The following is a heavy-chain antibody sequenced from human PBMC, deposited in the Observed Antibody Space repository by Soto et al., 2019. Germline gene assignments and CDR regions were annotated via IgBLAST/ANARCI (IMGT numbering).Heavy chain of an antibody. D-gene: IGHD3-10*01. CDR2: IYYSGST. CDR3: ARGFGGSGSYSKGSAFDI. V-gene: IGHV4-31*03. CDR1: GGSISSGGYY. Sequence: PSETLSLTCTVSGGSISSGGYYWSWIRQHPGKGLEWIGYIYYSGSTYYNPSLKSRVTISVDTSKNQFSLKLSSVTAADTAVYYCARGFGGSGSYSKGSAFDIWGQGTMVTVSS. J-gene: IGHJ3*02.